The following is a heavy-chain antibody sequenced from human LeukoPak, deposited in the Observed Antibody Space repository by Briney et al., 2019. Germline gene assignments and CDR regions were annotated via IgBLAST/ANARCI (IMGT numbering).Heavy chain of an antibody. CDR3: ARDIVVVPAAITDY. V-gene: IGHV1-2*02. D-gene: IGHD2-2*01. Sequence: ASVKVSCKASGYTFTGYYMHWVRQAPGQGLGWMGWINPNSGGTNYAQKFQGRVTMTRDTSISTAYMELSRLRSDDTAVYYCARDIVVVPAAITDYWGQGTLVTVSS. J-gene: IGHJ4*02. CDR1: GYTFTGYY. CDR2: INPNSGGT.